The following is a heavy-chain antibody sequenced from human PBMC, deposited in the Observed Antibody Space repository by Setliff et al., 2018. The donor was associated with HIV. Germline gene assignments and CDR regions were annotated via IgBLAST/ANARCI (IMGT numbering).Heavy chain of an antibody. D-gene: IGHD3-10*01. J-gene: IGHJ4*01. Sequence: PGGSLRLSCAASGFTFSNYWMSWVRQAPGKGLDWVAHIGSSNHGIHYTASVQGRFTVSRDNANNLLFLQMNNLRAEDTAVYYCASFYGDYGYWGHGTQVTVSS. CDR3: ASFYGDYGY. CDR1: GFTFSNYW. V-gene: IGHV3-48*04. CDR2: IGSSNHGI.